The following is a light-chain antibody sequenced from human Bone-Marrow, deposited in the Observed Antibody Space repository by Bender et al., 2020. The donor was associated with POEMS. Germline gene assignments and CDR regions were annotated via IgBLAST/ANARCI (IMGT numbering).Light chain of an antibody. V-gene: IGLV2-14*02. CDR2: EVT. J-gene: IGLJ1*01. Sequence: QSALTQPASVSGSPGQSITISCTGTSNDIGSDNLVSWYQQCPGKAPKLMIYEVTKRPSGVPDRFSGSKSGNTASLTVSGLQAEDEAVYYCSSHAGINTPHVFGTGTKVTVL. CDR3: SSHAGINTPHV. CDR1: SNDIGSDNL.